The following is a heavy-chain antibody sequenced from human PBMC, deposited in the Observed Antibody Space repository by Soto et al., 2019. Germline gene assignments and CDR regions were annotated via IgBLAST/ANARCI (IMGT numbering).Heavy chain of an antibody. CDR1: GGSISSCYYY. CDR3: ARRQGYCSGGSCDCNWFYP. D-gene: IGHD2-15*01. Sequence: SETLSLTCTVSGGSISSCYYYWSWIRQPPGKGLDWFGYIYYSGSTYYNPSLKIRITIAVYTSKNQFPLKLSSVTAADTAGYYCARRQGYCSGGSCDCNWFYPWGQGTLVTVSS. J-gene: IGHJ5*02. V-gene: IGHV4-30-4*01. CDR2: IYYSGST.